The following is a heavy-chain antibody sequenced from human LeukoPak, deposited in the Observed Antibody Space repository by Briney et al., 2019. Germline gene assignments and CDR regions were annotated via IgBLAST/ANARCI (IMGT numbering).Heavy chain of an antibody. CDR1: GGSISSSSYY. V-gene: IGHV4-39*01. CDR3: ARFSGACFDY. J-gene: IGHJ4*02. D-gene: IGHD3-3*02. CDR2: IYYNGNT. Sequence: PSETLSLTCIVSGGSISSSSYYWGWIRQAPGKGLEWIGSIYYNGNTYYSPSLKSRVTISADTSKNQFSLKLSSVTAADTAVYYCARFSGACFDYWGQGTLVTVSS.